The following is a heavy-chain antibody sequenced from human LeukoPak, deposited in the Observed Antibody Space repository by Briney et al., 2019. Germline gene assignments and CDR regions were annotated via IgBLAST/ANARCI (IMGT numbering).Heavy chain of an antibody. Sequence: PGGSLRLSCAASGFTFNNYAMNWVRQAPGKGLGWLSMISRSGGDMYYADSVKGRFTISRDNSKNTLYLQMDSLRAEDTAVYYCAKDWGVVTLFEYWGQGVLVTVSS. J-gene: IGHJ4*02. CDR1: GFTFNNYA. V-gene: IGHV3-23*01. CDR2: ISRSGGDM. CDR3: AKDWGVVTLFEY. D-gene: IGHD4-23*01.